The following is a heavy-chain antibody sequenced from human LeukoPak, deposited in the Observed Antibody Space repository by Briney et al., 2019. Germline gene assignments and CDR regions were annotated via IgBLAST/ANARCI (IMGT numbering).Heavy chain of an antibody. CDR3: AGKYSSSEDWFDP. Sequence: ASVNVSCKASGYTFTSYGIIWVRQAPGQGREGMGWISAYNGSTNYAQKLQGRVTMTTDTSTSTAYMELRSLRSDDTAVYYCAGKYSSSEDWFDPWGQGTLVTVSS. V-gene: IGHV1-18*04. D-gene: IGHD6-13*01. J-gene: IGHJ5*02. CDR1: GYTFTSYG. CDR2: ISAYNGST.